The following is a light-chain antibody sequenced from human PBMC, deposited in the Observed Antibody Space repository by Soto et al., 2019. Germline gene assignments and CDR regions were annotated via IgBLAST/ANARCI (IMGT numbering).Light chain of an antibody. CDR1: QSVSTN. J-gene: IGKJ1*01. CDR2: GAS. V-gene: IGKV3-15*01. CDR3: QQYNNWPRT. Sequence: EIVMTQSPATLSVSPGASATLSCRASQSVSTNLAWYQQKPGQVHRVLIYGASTRATEIPARFSGSGSGTEFTLTIDSLQSEDFAVYYCQQYNNWPRTFGQGTKVDI.